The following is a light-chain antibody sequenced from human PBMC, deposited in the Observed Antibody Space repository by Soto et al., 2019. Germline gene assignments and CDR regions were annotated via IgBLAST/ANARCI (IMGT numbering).Light chain of an antibody. CDR2: ANF. CDR3: QSHGNSLSGYV. CDR1: SSNIGAGYD. Sequence: QSALTQPPSVSGAPGQRVTISCTGSSSNIGAGYDVHWYQQVPGTAPRLLIYANFNRPSGVPDRFSGSKSGTSASLAITGLQAEDEADYYCQSHGNSLSGYVFGPGTKVTVL. V-gene: IGLV1-40*01. J-gene: IGLJ1*01.